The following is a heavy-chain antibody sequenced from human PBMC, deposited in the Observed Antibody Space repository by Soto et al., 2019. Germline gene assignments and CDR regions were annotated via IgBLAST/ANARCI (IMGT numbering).Heavy chain of an antibody. CDR3: ATSQKGYNWNYFDH. CDR1: GGSISGSYYY. Sequence: SETLSLTCAVSGGSISGSYYYWAWLRQSPGKGPEWIGSVFYTGLTSYNPSLESRVSVSVDTSKSQFSLNLSAVTAADTAVYYCATSQKGYNWNYFDHWGQGALVTVPQ. CDR2: VFYTGLT. J-gene: IGHJ4*02. D-gene: IGHD1-20*01. V-gene: IGHV4-39*01.